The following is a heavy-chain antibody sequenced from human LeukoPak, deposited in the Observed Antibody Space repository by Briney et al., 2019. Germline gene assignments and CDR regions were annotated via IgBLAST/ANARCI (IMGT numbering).Heavy chain of an antibody. CDR2: IYHSGST. CDR1: GGSISSGGYY. J-gene: IGHJ3*02. CDR3: ARDQASGSQTTWAFDI. D-gene: IGHD1-26*01. V-gene: IGHV4-30-2*01. Sequence: SETLSLTCTVSGGSISSGGYYWSWIRQPPGKGLEWIGYIYHSGSTYYNPSLKSRVTISVDRSKNQFSLKLSSVTAADTAVYYCARDQASGSQTTWAFDIWGQGTMVTVSS.